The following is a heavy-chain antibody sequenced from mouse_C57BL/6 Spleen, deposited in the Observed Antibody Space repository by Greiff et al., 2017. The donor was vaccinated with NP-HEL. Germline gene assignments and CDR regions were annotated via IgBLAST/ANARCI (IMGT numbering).Heavy chain of an antibody. D-gene: IGHD3-2*02. V-gene: IGHV1-69*01. CDR2: IDPSDSYT. CDR3: ARGAAQATLFDY. CDR1: GYTFTSYW. J-gene: IGHJ2*01. Sequence: QVQLQQPGAELVMPGASVKLSCKASGYTFTSYWMHWVKQRPGQGLEWIGEIDPSDSYTNYNQKFKGKSTLTVDKSSSTAYMQLSSLTSEDSAVYYCARGAAQATLFDYWGQGTTLTVSS.